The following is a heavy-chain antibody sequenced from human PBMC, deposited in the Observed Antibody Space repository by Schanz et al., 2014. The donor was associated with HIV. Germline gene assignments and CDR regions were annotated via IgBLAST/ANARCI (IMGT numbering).Heavy chain of an antibody. CDR3: AKMARSVAANTNFDY. J-gene: IGHJ4*02. CDR1: GFTFSNFA. D-gene: IGHD6-19*01. Sequence: EQLVESGGGVVQPGRSLRLSCVASGFTFSNFAMSWVRQAPGKGLEWVSSISGSGVSTFYAGSVKGRFAISRDKSKNTLYLQMNSLRVEDTAVYYCAKMARSVAANTNFDYWGQGTLVTVSS. V-gene: IGHV3-23*04. CDR2: ISGSGVST.